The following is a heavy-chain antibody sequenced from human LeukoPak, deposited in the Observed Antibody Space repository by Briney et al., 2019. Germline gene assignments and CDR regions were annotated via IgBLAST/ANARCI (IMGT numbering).Heavy chain of an antibody. CDR1: GASISSSSYY. V-gene: IGHV4-39*01. CDR3: RCYWFGEPTHDY. D-gene: IGHD3-10*01. J-gene: IGHJ4*02. Sequence: SETLSLTCTVSGASISSSSYYWGWIRQPPGKGLEWIGSIYYSGSTYYNPSLKSRVTISVDTSKNQFSLKLSSVTAADTAVYYCRCYWFGEPTHDYWGQGTLVTVSS. CDR2: IYYSGST.